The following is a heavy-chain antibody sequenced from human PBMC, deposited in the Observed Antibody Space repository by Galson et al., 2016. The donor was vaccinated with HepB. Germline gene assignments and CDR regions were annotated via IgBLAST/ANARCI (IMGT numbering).Heavy chain of an antibody. CDR3: ATAPPWYRSGWYY. V-gene: IGHV4-39*01. CDR2: IYYTGTT. J-gene: IGHJ4*02. Sequence: ETLSLTCTVSGGSISSSDFYWGWIRQPPGKGLEWIGTIYYTGTTYYNPSLKSRLTMSVDTSKNQFSLKLTSVTAADAAVYYCATAPPWYRSGWYYWGLGTLVTVSS. D-gene: IGHD6-19*01. CDR1: GGSISSSDFY.